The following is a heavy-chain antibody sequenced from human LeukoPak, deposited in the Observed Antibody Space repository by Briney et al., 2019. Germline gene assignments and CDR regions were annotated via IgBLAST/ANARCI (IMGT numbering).Heavy chain of an antibody. CDR1: GFTFSSYG. J-gene: IGHJ4*02. D-gene: IGHD3-22*01. CDR3: ARAHYYDSKALDY. CDR2: IWYDGSNK. V-gene: IGHV3-33*01. Sequence: GGSLRLSCAASGFTFSSYGMHWVRQAPGKGLEWVAVIWYDGSNKYYADSVKGRFTISRDNPKNTLYLQMNSLRAEDTAVYYCARAHYYDSKALDYWGQGTLVTVSS.